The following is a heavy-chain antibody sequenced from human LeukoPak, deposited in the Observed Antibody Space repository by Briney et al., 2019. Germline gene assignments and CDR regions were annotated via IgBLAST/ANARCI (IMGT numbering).Heavy chain of an antibody. CDR2: IRFDGSNK. Sequence: GGSLRLSCAASGFTFSNYGMHWVRQAPGKGLEWVTFIRFDGSNKYYADSVKGRFTISRDNSKNTLYLQMNSLRAEDTALYYCAKDRRMTDKGIFDYWGQGTLVTVSS. CDR3: AKDRRMTDKGIFDY. J-gene: IGHJ4*02. V-gene: IGHV3-30*02. D-gene: IGHD2-21*02. CDR1: GFTFSNYG.